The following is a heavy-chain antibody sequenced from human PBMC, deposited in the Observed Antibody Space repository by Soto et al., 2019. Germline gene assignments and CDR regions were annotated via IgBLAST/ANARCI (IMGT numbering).Heavy chain of an antibody. Sequence: QVQLVQSGAEVKKPGASVKVSCKASGYSFTIYAMYWVRQAPGQRLEWMGWLNAGNGDTKYSQRFQGRVTITRDTSASTGYMELSGLTSEDTAIYYWARGRSGSYYNDLDYWGQGTLVTVSS. D-gene: IGHD3-10*01. CDR2: LNAGNGDT. V-gene: IGHV1-3*01. CDR3: ARGRSGSYYNDLDY. CDR1: GYSFTIYA. J-gene: IGHJ4*02.